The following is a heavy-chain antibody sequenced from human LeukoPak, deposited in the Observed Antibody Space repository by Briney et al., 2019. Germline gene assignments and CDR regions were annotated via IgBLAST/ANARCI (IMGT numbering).Heavy chain of an antibody. CDR1: GFTFSNYA. J-gene: IGHJ4*02. D-gene: IGHD3-10*01. CDR3: ARESGAMVRGVTDSYYFDY. CDR2: ISGSGGST. V-gene: IGHV3-23*01. Sequence: GGSLRLSCAASGFTFSNYAMSWVRQAPGKGLEWVSVISGSGGSTYYADSVKGRFTISRDNSKNTLYLQMNSLRAEDTAVYYCARESGAMVRGVTDSYYFDYWGQGTLVTVSS.